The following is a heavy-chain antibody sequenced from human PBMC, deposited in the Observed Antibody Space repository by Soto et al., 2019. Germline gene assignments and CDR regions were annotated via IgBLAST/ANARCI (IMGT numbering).Heavy chain of an antibody. D-gene: IGHD3-16*01. Sequence: SETLSLTCTVSGGSISSYYWSWIRQPPGKGLEWIGYIYYSGSTNYNPSLKSRVTISVDTSKNQFSLKLSSVTAADTAVYYCAREGWGTGMDVWGQGTTVTVSS. CDR3: AREGWGTGMDV. CDR2: IYYSGST. V-gene: IGHV4-59*01. J-gene: IGHJ6*02. CDR1: GGSISSYY.